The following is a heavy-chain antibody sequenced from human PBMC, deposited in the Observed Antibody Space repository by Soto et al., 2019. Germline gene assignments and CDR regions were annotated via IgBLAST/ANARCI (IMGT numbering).Heavy chain of an antibody. V-gene: IGHV4-59*08. CDR3: ATMGTPATGLYYFDY. D-gene: IGHD2-15*01. J-gene: IGHJ4*02. CDR2: ISYSGSA. Sequence: SETLSLTCTVSGGSISSYYWSWIRQPPGKGLEWIGYISYSGSAYYNPSLKSRVTISVDTSKNQFSLNLSFVTAADTAVYYCATMGTPATGLYYFDYWGQGTLVTVSS. CDR1: GGSISSYY.